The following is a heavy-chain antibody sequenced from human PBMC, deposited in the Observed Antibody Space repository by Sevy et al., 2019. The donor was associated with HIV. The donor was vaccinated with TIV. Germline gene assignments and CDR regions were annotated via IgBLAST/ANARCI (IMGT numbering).Heavy chain of an antibody. CDR3: ARRRITMVRGVDY. CDR1: GGSISSSSYY. Sequence: SETLSLTCTVSGGSISSSSYYWGWIRQPPGKGLEWIGSIYYSGSTYYNPSLKSRVTISVDTSKNQFSLKLSSVTAADTAVYYYARRRITMVRGVDYWGQGTLVTVSS. CDR2: IYYSGST. V-gene: IGHV4-39*01. D-gene: IGHD3-10*01. J-gene: IGHJ4*02.